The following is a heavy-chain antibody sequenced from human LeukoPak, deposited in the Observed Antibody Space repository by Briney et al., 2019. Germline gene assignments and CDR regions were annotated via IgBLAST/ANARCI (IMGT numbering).Heavy chain of an antibody. Sequence: GGSLRLSCAASGFTFSGSAMHWVRQASGKGLEWVGRIRSKANSYATAYAASVKGRFTISRDDSKNTAYLQMNSLKTEDTAVYYCARGYLGYCSSTSCYIYWGQGTLVTVSS. V-gene: IGHV3-73*01. CDR3: ARGYLGYCSSTSCYIY. D-gene: IGHD2-2*02. J-gene: IGHJ4*02. CDR2: IRSKANSYAT. CDR1: GFTFSGSA.